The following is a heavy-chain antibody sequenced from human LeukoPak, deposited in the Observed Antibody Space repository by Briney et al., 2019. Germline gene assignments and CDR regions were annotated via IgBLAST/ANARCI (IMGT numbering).Heavy chain of an antibody. CDR3: AKDGYYSSANHFARLHFDL. D-gene: IGHD3-3*01. Sequence: GGSLRLSCEASGFTFSTHAMNWIRQTPGKGLEWLSVISGDVQTTTYASSVKGRFTISRDNSKNTLYLEMNSLRVEDTAIFYCAKDGYYSSANHFARLHFDLWGRGTRVTVSS. CDR1: GFTFSTHA. J-gene: IGHJ2*01. V-gene: IGHV3-23*01. CDR2: ISGDVQTT.